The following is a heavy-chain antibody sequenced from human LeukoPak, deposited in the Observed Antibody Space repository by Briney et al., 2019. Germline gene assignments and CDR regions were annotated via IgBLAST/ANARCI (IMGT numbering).Heavy chain of an antibody. Sequence: RGCLRLSCAASGFTFSSYWMSWVSQAPGKGLEWVANIKQDGSEKYYMDSGKGRFTISRDNPRNSLYLQINRLRAEDTAVYYCTRVRRSWFRGGYNWFAPWGQGTLLTVS. J-gene: IGHJ5*02. D-gene: IGHD6-13*01. CDR2: IKQDGSEK. V-gene: IGHV3-7*01. CDR3: TRVRRSWFRGGYNWFAP. CDR1: GFTFSSYW.